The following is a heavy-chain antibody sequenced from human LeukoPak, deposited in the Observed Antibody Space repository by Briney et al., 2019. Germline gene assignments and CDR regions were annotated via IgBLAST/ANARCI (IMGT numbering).Heavy chain of an antibody. CDR3: ARVPFFYDILTGYSPYYFDY. V-gene: IGHV4-34*01. J-gene: IGHJ4*02. CDR1: GGSFSGYY. CDR2: TNHSGST. Sequence: SETLSLTCAVYGGSFSGYYWSWIRQPPGKGLEWIGETNHSGSTNYNPSLKSRVTISVDTSKNQFSLKLSSVTAADTAVYYCARVPFFYDILTGYSPYYFDYWGQGTLVTVSS. D-gene: IGHD3-9*01.